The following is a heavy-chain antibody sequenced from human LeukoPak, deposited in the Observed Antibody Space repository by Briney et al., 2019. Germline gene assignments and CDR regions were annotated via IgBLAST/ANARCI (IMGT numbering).Heavy chain of an antibody. J-gene: IGHJ5*02. CDR1: GGSISSYY. Sequence: SETLSLTCTVSGGSISSYYWSWIRQPPGKGLEWIGYIYYSGSTNYNPSLKSRVTISVDTSKNQFSLKLSSVTAADTAVYYCARAGEIYDFWSNNWFDPWGQGTLVTVSS. V-gene: IGHV4-59*01. CDR2: IYYSGST. CDR3: ARAGEIYDFWSNNWFDP. D-gene: IGHD3-3*01.